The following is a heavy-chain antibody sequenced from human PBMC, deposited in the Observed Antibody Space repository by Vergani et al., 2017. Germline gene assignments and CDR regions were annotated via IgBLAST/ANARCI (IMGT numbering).Heavy chain of an antibody. CDR1: GFTFSSYW. D-gene: IGHD3-3*01. J-gene: IGHJ6*02. Sequence: EVQLVVSGGGLVQPGGSLRLSCAASGFTFSSYWMSWVRQAPGKGLEWVANIKQDGSEKYYVDSVKGRFTISRDNAKNSLYLQMNSLRAEDTAVYYCARDPVTIFGVVILRYYGMDVWGQGTTVTVSS. V-gene: IGHV3-7*01. CDR3: ARDPVTIFGVVILRYYGMDV. CDR2: IKQDGSEK.